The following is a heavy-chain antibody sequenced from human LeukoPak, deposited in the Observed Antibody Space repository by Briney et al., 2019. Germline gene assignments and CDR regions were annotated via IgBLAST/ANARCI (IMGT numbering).Heavy chain of an antibody. J-gene: IGHJ3*02. V-gene: IGHV1-69*13. D-gene: IGHD4-17*01. CDR1: GGTFSSYA. CDR2: IIPIFGTA. CDR3: ARGGTVTTPLDAFDI. Sequence: GASVKVSCKASGGTFSSYAISWVRQAPGQGLEWMGGIIPIFGTANYAQKFQGRITITADESTSTAYMELSSLRSEDTAVYYCARGGTVTTPLDAFDIWGQGTMVTVSS.